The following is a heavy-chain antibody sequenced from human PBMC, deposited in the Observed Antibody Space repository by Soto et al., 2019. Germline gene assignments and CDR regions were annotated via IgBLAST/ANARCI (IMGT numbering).Heavy chain of an antibody. V-gene: IGHV1-2*02. J-gene: IGHJ4*02. CDR1: GYSFTGYY. CDR2: INPDSGAT. CDR3: ARGDYGTGGYPFPYFDY. D-gene: IGHD2-8*02. Sequence: HEHLVHSGAEVKRPGASLKVSCKASGYSFTGYYIHWVRQAPGQGLEWMGWINPDSGATNYAQNFQGRVTLTSDTSNSTASMDLTSLTSDDTAVYYCARGDYGTGGYPFPYFDYWGQGTLVIVSS.